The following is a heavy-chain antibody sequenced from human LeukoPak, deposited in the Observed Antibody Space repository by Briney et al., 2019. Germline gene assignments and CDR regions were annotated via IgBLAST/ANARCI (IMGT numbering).Heavy chain of an antibody. CDR2: IYPGDPDT. CDR1: GYSFTSYW. CDR3: ARLYSHPNDAFDI. J-gene: IGHJ3*02. Sequence: GESLKISCKGSGYSFTSYWIGWVRQMPGKGLEWMGIIYPGDPDTRYSPSFQGQVTISADKSISTAYLQWSSLKASDTAMYYCARLYSHPNDAFDIWGQGTMVTVSS. V-gene: IGHV5-51*01. D-gene: IGHD2-15*01.